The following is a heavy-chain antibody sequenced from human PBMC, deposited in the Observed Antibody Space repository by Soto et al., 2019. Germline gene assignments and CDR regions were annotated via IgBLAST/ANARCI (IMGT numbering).Heavy chain of an antibody. CDR1: GYTFTSYG. J-gene: IGHJ3*02. CDR2: INPSGGST. Sequence: ASVKVSCKASGYTFTSYGISWVRQAPGQGLEWMGIINPSGGSTSYAQKFQGRVTMTRDTSTSTVYMELSSLRSEDTAVYYCARGKGYYDSSDYDAFDIWGQGTMVTVSS. CDR3: ARGKGYYDSSDYDAFDI. V-gene: IGHV1-46*01. D-gene: IGHD3-22*01.